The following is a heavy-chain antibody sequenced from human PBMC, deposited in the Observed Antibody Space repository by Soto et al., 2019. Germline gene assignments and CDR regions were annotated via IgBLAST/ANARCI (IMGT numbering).Heavy chain of an antibody. CDR3: ARDRGYCTNGVCYHYGMDV. V-gene: IGHV3-11*01. CDR1: GFTFSDYY. D-gene: IGHD2-8*01. Sequence: QVQLVESGGGLVKPGGSLRLSCAASGFTFSDYYMSWIRQAPGKGLEWVSYISSSGSTIYYADSVKGRFTISRDNAKNSLYLQMNSLRAEVTVVYYCARDRGYCTNGVCYHYGMDVWGQGTTVTVSS. J-gene: IGHJ6*02. CDR2: ISSSGSTI.